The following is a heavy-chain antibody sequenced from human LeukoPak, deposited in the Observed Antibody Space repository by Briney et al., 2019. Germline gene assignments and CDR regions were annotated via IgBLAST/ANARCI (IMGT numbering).Heavy chain of an antibody. J-gene: IGHJ6*04. CDR2: ISWNSDSI. D-gene: IGHD3-10*02. Sequence: GGSLRLSCAASGFTFDDYVMHWVRQAPGKGLEWVSGISWNSDSIGYADSVKGRFTISRDNAKNSLYLQMNSLRAEDTAVYYCAGLGITMIGGVWGKGTTVTISS. CDR3: AGLGITMIGGV. CDR1: GFTFDDYV. V-gene: IGHV3-9*01.